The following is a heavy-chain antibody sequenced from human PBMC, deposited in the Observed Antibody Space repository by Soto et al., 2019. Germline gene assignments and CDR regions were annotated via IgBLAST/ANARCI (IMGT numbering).Heavy chain of an antibody. CDR1: GGTFSSYA. V-gene: IGHV1-69*01. CDR2: IIPIFGTA. CDR3: ASWEYSSSWYGNYGMDV. J-gene: IGHJ6*02. Sequence: QVQLVQSGAEVKKPGSSVTVSCKASGGTFSSYAISWVRQAPGQGLEWMGGIIPIFGTANYAQKFQGRVTITADESTSTAYMELSSLRSEDTAVYYCASWEYSSSWYGNYGMDVWGQGTTVTVSS. D-gene: IGHD6-13*01.